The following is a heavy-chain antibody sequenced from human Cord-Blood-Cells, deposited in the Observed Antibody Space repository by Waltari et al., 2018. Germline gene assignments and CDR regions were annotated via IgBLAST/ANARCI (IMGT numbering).Heavy chain of an antibody. V-gene: IGHV4-59*01. D-gene: IGHD1-20*01. J-gene: IGHJ6*02. CDR1: GGSISRYY. CDR3: ARDRPITGTTFGYYYYGMDV. Sequence: QVQLQESGPGLVKPSETLSLTCTVSGGSISRYYWSWIRQPPGKGLEWIGYIYYSGSTNYNPSLKSRVTISVDTSKNQFSLKLSSVTAADTAVYYCARDRPITGTTFGYYYYGMDVWGQGTTVTVSS. CDR2: IYYSGST.